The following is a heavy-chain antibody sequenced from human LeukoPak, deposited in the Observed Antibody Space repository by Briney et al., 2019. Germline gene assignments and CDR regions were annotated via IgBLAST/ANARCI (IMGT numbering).Heavy chain of an antibody. CDR1: GFTFSSYA. Sequence: PGGSLRLSCAASGFTFSSYAMSWVRQAPGKGLEWVSGINWNGGTTAYAGSVKGRFTISRDNAKNSLYLQMNSLRAEDTALYYCARENGCGGDCYYFDYWGQGTLVTVSS. J-gene: IGHJ4*02. CDR3: ARENGCGGDCYYFDY. V-gene: IGHV3-20*04. CDR2: INWNGGTT. D-gene: IGHD2-21*01.